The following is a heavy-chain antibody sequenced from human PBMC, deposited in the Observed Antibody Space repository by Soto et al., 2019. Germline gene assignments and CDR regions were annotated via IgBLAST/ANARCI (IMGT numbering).Heavy chain of an antibody. J-gene: IGHJ3*02. D-gene: IGHD1-26*01. CDR2: ISPDGTVT. V-gene: IGHV3-74*01. CDR3: ARPRSMSSSGFDI. Sequence: EVQLVESGGGLVPPGGSLRLSCAASGYPFSRHWIHWVGQAPGQGPVGVSRISPDGTVTDYADFVEGRFTISRDNAQNTLYLQMSSLRAEDTAVYYCARPRSMSSSGFDIWGQGTMVIVSS. CDR1: GYPFSRHW.